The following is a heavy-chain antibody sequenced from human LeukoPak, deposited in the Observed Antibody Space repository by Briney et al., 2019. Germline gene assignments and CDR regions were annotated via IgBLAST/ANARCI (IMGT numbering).Heavy chain of an antibody. CDR2: IYYSGST. CDR3: ARVLTGYYTTFDY. J-gene: IGHJ4*02. Sequence: PSETLSLTCTVSGGSISSSSYYWGWIRQPPGKGLEWIGSIYYSGSTYYNPSLKSRVTVSVDTSKNQFSLKLSSVTAADTAVYYCARVLTGYYTTFDYWGQGTLVTVSS. D-gene: IGHD3-9*01. CDR1: GGSISSSSYY. V-gene: IGHV4-39*07.